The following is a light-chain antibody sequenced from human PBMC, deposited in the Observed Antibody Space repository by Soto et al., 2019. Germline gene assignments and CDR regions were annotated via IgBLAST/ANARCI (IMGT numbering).Light chain of an antibody. Sequence: EIVLTQSPATLSLSPGERAILSCRASQSVSTYLAWYQQKPGQPPRLLIYNASNRATGIPARFSGSGSGTDFTLTISSLEPEDLAVYYCQQSGSSPITFGQGTRLEIK. CDR3: QQSGSSPIT. CDR2: NAS. CDR1: QSVSTY. J-gene: IGKJ5*01. V-gene: IGKV3-11*01.